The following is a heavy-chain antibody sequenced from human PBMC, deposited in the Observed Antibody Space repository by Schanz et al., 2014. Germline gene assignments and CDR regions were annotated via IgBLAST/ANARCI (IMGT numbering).Heavy chain of an antibody. D-gene: IGHD1-26*01. Sequence: QVQLVQSGSELKKPGSSVKVSCKASGDTFRSYTINWVRQAPGQGLEWMGIINPTGGSTSYAQRFQGRVTVTRDTSTSTVYMELSSLRSEDTAVYYCARERPRKGDFDYWGQGTLVTVSS. CDR1: GDTFRSYT. CDR2: INPTGGST. J-gene: IGHJ4*02. CDR3: ARERPRKGDFDY. V-gene: IGHV1-46*01.